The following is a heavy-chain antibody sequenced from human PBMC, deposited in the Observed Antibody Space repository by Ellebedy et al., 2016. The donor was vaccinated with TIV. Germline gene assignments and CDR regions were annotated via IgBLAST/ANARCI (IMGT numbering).Heavy chain of an antibody. J-gene: IGHJ4*02. CDR1: GYSFTDYW. V-gene: IGHV5-51*01. Sequence: GGSLRLSCKGFGYSFTDYWIGWVRQMPGKGLEWMGIIYPGDSDIRYSPSFQGQVTISADKSISTAYLQWSSLKASDTAMYYCARHAGSWFSGGPKAVVYWGQGTLVTVSS. CDR2: IYPGDSDI. CDR3: ARHAGSWFSGGPKAVVY. D-gene: IGHD6-13*01.